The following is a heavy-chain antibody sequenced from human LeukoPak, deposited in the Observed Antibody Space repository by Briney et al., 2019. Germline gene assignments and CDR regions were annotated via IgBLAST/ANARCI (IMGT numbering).Heavy chain of an antibody. D-gene: IGHD6-13*01. J-gene: IGHJ4*02. V-gene: IGHV3-7*01. CDR2: IKQDGSEK. CDR1: GFTFSSYW. CDR3: ARVSQQLLFSDFDY. Sequence: GGSLRLSCAASGFTFSSYWMSWVRQAPGKGLEWVANIKQDGSEKYYVDSVKGRFTISRDNAKNSLYLQMNSLRAEDTAVYYCARVSQQLLFSDFDYWGQGTLVTVSS.